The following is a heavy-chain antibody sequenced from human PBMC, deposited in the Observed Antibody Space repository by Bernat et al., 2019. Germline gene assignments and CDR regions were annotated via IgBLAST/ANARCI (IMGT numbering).Heavy chain of an antibody. CDR2: IKSKTDGGTT. Sequence: EVQLVESGGDLVKPGESLRLSCATSAFIFTDAWMNWVRQAPGKGLEWVGRIKSKTDGGTTEYAAPMKGRFTISRDDSKNTVYLQMNSLKIEDTAIYYCNTDRITTFGRFWGQGTLVTVSS. CDR3: NTDRITTFGRF. CDR1: AFIFTDAW. D-gene: IGHD3-3*01. V-gene: IGHV3-15*07. J-gene: IGHJ4*02.